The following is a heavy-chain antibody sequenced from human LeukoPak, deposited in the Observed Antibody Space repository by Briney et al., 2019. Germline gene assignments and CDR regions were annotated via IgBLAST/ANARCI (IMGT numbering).Heavy chain of an antibody. CDR3: AKEAYYYGSGSQDGNWFDP. CDR2: INWNGGST. Sequence: GGSLRLSCAASGFTFDDYGMSWVRQAPGKGLEWVSGINWNGGSTGYADSVKGRFTISRDNSKNSLYLQMNSLRTEDTALYYCAKEAYYYGSGSQDGNWFDPWGQGTLVTVSS. J-gene: IGHJ5*02. D-gene: IGHD3-10*01. CDR1: GFTFDDYG. V-gene: IGHV3-20*04.